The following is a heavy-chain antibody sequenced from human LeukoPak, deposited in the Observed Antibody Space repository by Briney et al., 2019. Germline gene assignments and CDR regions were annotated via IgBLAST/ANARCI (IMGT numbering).Heavy chain of an antibody. J-gene: IGHJ4*02. CDR3: AREPLGYCSSTSCYPVY. V-gene: IGHV3-7*03. CDR1: GFTFSRYW. D-gene: IGHD2-2*01. CDR2: IKQDGSEK. Sequence: GGSLRLSCAASGFTFSRYWMSWVRQAPGKGLEWVANIKQDGSEKYYVDSVKGRFTIFRDNAKNSLYLQMNSLRAEDTAVYYCAREPLGYCSSTSCYPVYWGQGTLVTVSS.